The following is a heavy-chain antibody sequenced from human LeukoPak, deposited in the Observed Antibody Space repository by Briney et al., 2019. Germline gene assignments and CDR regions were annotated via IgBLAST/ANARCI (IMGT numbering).Heavy chain of an antibody. V-gene: IGHV5-10-1*01. CDR3: ALLLRSGYLADY. J-gene: IGHJ4*02. CDR1: GYSFANYW. Sequence: GESLKISCKGFGYSFANYWISWVRQMPGKGLEWMGRIDPSDSYTNYGPSFQGHVTISADKSISTAYLQWSSLRASDTAMYYCALLLRSGYLADYWGQGTLVTVSS. D-gene: IGHD3-22*01. CDR2: IDPSDSYT.